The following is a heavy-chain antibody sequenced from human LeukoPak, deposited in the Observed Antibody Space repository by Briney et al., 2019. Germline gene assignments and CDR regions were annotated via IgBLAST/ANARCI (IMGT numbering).Heavy chain of an antibody. V-gene: IGHV4-31*03. J-gene: IGHJ5*02. D-gene: IGHD3-22*01. Sequence: SETLSLTCTVSSGSFSSSNYYWGWIRQHPGKGLEWIGFIYYSGSTYYNPSLKSRVTISVDTSKNQFSLKLSSVTAADTAVYYCARGDYYDSSGYYYNGWFDPWGQGTLVTVSS. CDR2: IYYSGST. CDR1: SGSFSSSNYY. CDR3: ARGDYYDSSGYYYNGWFDP.